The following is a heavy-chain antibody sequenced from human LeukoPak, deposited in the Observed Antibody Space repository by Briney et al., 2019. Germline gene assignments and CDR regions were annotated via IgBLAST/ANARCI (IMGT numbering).Heavy chain of an antibody. Sequence: GGSLRLSCAASGFTFSSYAMSWVRQAPGKGLEWVSAISGSGGSTYYADSVKGRVTISRDNAKNSLYLQMNSLRAEDTAVYYCAREVHDYGGNSDNYWGQGTLVTVSS. CDR3: AREVHDYGGNSDNY. V-gene: IGHV3-23*01. CDR1: GFTFSSYA. D-gene: IGHD4-23*01. J-gene: IGHJ4*02. CDR2: ISGSGGST.